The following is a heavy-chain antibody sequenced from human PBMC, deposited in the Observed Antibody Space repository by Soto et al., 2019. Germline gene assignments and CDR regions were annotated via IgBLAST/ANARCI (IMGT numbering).Heavy chain of an antibody. CDR3: AKVFSPEGGNYFDH. CDR1: GFTFSDYY. CDR2: ISSSSSYT. V-gene: IGHV3-11*05. Sequence: PGGSLRLACAASGFTFSDYYMSWIRQAPGKGVEWVSYISSSSSYTNYADSVRGRFTISRDNDKNTVFLEMKSLRAEDTAVYYCAKVFSPEGGNYFDHWGQGTLVTVSS. J-gene: IGHJ4*02.